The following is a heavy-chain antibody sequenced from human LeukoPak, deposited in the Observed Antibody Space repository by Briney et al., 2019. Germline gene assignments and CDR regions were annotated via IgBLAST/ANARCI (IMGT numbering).Heavy chain of an antibody. CDR1: GYTFTGYY. D-gene: IGHD4-17*01. CDR2: INPNSGGT. Sequence: ASVKVSCKASGYTFTGYYMHWVRQAPGQGLEGMGRINPNSGGTNYAQKFQGRVTMTRDTSISTAYMELSRLRSDDTAVYYCARSFAGTTNFDYWGQGTLVTVSS. CDR3: ARSFAGTTNFDY. J-gene: IGHJ4*02. V-gene: IGHV1-2*06.